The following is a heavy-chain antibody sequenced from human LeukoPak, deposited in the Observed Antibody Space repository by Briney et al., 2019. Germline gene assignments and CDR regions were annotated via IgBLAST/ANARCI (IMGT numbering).Heavy chain of an antibody. J-gene: IGHJ6*03. V-gene: IGHV1-2*02. CDR3: ARVPTGSYPRYYMDV. D-gene: IGHD1-26*01. Sequence: ASVKVSCKASGYTFTDYYIHWVRQAPGQGLEWMGWINPNSGGTKYAQKFQGRVTMTRDTSISTAYMELSRLRSDDTAVYFCARVPTGSYPRYYMDVWGKGTTVTISS. CDR2: INPNSGGT. CDR1: GYTFTDYY.